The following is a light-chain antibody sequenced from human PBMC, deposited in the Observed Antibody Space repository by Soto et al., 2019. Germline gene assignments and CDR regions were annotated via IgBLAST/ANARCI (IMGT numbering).Light chain of an antibody. CDR2: DVS. CDR3: SSYTSSTTYD. Sequence: QSALTQPASVSASPGQSIAISCTGTSSDVGGYNYVSWYQQHPGKAPKLMIYDVSNRPSGVSNRFSGSKSGNTASLTISGLQAEDEADYCCSSYTSSTTYDFGTGTKVTVL. CDR1: SSDVGGYNY. V-gene: IGLV2-14*01. J-gene: IGLJ1*01.